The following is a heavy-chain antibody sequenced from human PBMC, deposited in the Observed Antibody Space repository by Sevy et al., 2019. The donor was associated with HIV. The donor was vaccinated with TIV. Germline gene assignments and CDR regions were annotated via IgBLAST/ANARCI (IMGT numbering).Heavy chain of an antibody. V-gene: IGHV6-1*01. CDR1: GDSVSSSNAA. CDR2: PYFRSQWYN. CDR3: SSDSGNLWPQGFDS. Sequence: SQTLSLTCVISGDSVSSSNAAWNWIRQSPSRGLEWLGRPYFRSQWYNDYAPSVRGRITINPDTSKNQFSLQLNAVTPDDTAVYFCSSDSGNLWPQGFDSWGQGTLVTVSS. J-gene: IGHJ4*02.